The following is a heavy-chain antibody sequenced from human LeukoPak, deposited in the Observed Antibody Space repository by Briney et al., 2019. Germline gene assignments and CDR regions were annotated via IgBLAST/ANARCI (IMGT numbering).Heavy chain of an antibody. CDR1: GGSISNYY. D-gene: IGHD6-6*01. CDR2: INQDGSEN. V-gene: IGHV3-7*03. J-gene: IGHJ4*02. CDR3: AAAYSSSGLSY. Sequence: PSETLSLTCNVSGGSISNYYWSWIRQSPGKGLEWVANINQDGSENYYVDSVKGRFTISRDNAKNSLYLQMNSLRAEDTAVYYCAAAYSSSGLSYWGQGTLVTVSS.